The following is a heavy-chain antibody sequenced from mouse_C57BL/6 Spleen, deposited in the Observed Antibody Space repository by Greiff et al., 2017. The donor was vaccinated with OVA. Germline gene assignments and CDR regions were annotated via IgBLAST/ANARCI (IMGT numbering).Heavy chain of an antibody. CDR2: INPNNGGT. CDR3: ARSGYDYWYFDV. V-gene: IGHV1-18*01. D-gene: IGHD3-1*01. J-gene: IGHJ1*03. CDR1: GYTFTDYN. Sequence: VQLKQSGPELVKPGASVKIPCKASGYTFTDYNMDWVKQSHGKSLEWIGDINPNNGGTIYNQKFKGKATLTVDKSSSTAYMELRSLTSEDTAVYYCARSGYDYWYFDVWGTGTTVTVSS.